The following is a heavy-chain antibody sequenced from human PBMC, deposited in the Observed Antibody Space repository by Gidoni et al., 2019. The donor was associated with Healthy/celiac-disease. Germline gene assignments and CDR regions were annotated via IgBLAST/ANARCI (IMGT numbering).Heavy chain of an antibody. CDR3: ARSLLRDPYYYYYMDV. CDR1: GFTFSSYW. D-gene: IGHD2-15*01. J-gene: IGHJ6*03. V-gene: IGHV3-7*01. CDR2: IKQDGSEK. Sequence: EVQLVESGGGLGQPGGSLTLSCAASGFTFSSYWMSWVRQAPGKGLEWVANIKQDGSEKYYVDSVKGGFTISRDNAKNSLYLQMHSLRAEDTAVYYCARSLLRDPYYYYYMDVWGKGTTVTVSS.